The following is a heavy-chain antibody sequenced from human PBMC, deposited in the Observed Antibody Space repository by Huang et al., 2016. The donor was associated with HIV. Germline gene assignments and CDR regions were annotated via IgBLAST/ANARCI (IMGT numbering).Heavy chain of an antibody. V-gene: IGHV3-23*01. CDR2: MISSGGST. J-gene: IGHJ4*02. CDR1: GFTFSNYA. Sequence: EVQLLESGGGLVQPGGSRRLSCAASGFTFSNYAMSWARQAPGKGLECVSAMISSGGSTYYPDSVKGRFTISRDNSKNTLYLQMNSLRAEDTAVYYCAKDSKIYPRSLDYWGQGTLVSVSS. CDR3: AKDSKIYPRSLDY.